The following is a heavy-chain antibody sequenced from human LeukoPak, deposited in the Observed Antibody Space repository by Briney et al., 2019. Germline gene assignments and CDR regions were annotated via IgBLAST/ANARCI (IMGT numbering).Heavy chain of an antibody. D-gene: IGHD6-13*01. V-gene: IGHV4-59*01. CDR1: GGSISNYY. CDR3: ARGYSSSWYYFDY. Sequence: SETLSLTCTVSGGSISNYYWSWIRQPPGKGLEWIGYIYYSGSTNYNPSLKSRVTISVDTSKNQFSLKLSSVTAADTAVYYCARGYSSSWYYFDYWGQGTLVTVSS. CDR2: IYYSGST. J-gene: IGHJ4*02.